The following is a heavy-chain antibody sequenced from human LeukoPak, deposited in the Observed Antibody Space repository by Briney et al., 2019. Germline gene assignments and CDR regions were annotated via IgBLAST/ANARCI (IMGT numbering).Heavy chain of an antibody. CDR3: ARIRPNIEGYYYGMDV. J-gene: IGHJ6*02. Sequence: PGGCLRLSCAASGFTFSSYGMHWVRQAPGKGLEWVAVIWYDGSNKYYADSVKGRFTISRDNSKNTLYLQMNSLRAEDTAVYYCARIRPNIEGYYYGMDVWGQGTTVTVSS. CDR1: GFTFSSYG. D-gene: IGHD2/OR15-2a*01. V-gene: IGHV3-33*01. CDR2: IWYDGSNK.